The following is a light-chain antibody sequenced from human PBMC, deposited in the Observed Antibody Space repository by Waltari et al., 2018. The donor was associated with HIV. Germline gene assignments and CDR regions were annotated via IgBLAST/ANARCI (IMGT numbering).Light chain of an antibody. J-gene: IGKJ1*01. CDR2: GVS. CDR1: QSIAKN. Sequence: EIVMTQSPAPLSVSPGERATLSCRASQSIAKNLAWYQQKPGQAPRLLIYGVSTRATGTPARFSGSGSWTEFTLTISSLQSEDFAVYYCQQYDNWPPWTFGQGTKVEI. CDR3: QQYDNWPPWT. V-gene: IGKV3-15*01.